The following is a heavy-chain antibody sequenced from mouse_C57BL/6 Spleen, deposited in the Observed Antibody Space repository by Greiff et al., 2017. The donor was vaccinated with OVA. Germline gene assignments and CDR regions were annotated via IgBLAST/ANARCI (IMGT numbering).Heavy chain of an antibody. Sequence: EVQLQQSGPELVKPGASVKISCKASGYSFTDYNMNWVKQSNGKSLEWIGVINPNYGTTSYNQKFKGKATLTVDQSSSTAYMQLNSLTSEDSAVYYCARSHYYGSSSYDYAMDYWGQGTSVTVSS. D-gene: IGHD1-1*01. V-gene: IGHV1-39*01. CDR2: INPNYGTT. J-gene: IGHJ4*01. CDR1: GYSFTDYN. CDR3: ARSHYYGSSSYDYAMDY.